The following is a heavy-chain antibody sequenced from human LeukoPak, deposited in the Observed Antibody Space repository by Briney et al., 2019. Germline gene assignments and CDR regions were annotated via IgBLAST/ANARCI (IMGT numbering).Heavy chain of an antibody. D-gene: IGHD2-21*02. Sequence: GGSLRLSCAASGFTVSSNYMSWVRQAPGKGLEWVSVIYSGGSTYYADSVKGRFTISRDNSKNTLYLQRNSLRAEDTAVYYGASPQTQCGGDCPYSYYSTAVWGKGPTVTVSS. CDR1: GFTVSSNY. CDR3: ASPQTQCGGDCPYSYYSTAV. CDR2: IYSGGST. V-gene: IGHV3-53*01. J-gene: IGHJ6*03.